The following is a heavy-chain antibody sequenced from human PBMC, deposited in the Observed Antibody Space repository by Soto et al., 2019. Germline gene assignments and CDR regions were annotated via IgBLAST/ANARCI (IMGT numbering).Heavy chain of an antibody. V-gene: IGHV1-69*04. CDR3: ARDRRLERRFGDFDY. D-gene: IGHD1-1*01. CDR1: GGTFSSYT. Sequence: SVKVSCKASGGTFSSYTISWVRQAPGQGLEWMGRIIPILGIANYAQKFQGRVTITADKSTSTAYMELSSLRSEDTAVYYCARDRRLERRFGDFDYWGQGTLVTVSS. J-gene: IGHJ4*02. CDR2: IIPILGIA.